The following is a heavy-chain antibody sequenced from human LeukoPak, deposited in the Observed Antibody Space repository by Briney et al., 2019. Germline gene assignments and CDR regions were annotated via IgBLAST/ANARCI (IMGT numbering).Heavy chain of an antibody. J-gene: IGHJ6*03. CDR1: GGSFSGYY. D-gene: IGHD5-18*01. CDR2: INHSGST. Sequence: PSETLSLTCAVYGGSFSGYYWSWIRQPPGKGLEWIGEINHSGSTNYNPSLKSRVTISVDTSKNQFSLKLSSVTAADTAVYYCARASGYSHVVYYMDVWGKGTTVTVSS. CDR3: ARASGYSHVVYYMDV. V-gene: IGHV4-34*01.